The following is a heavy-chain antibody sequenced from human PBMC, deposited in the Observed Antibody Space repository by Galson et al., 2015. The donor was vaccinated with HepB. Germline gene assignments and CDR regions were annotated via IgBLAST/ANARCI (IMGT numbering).Heavy chain of an antibody. CDR3: ARDIQMSC. V-gene: IGHV3-23*01. CDR2: ISADDRNS. D-gene: IGHD5-18*01. J-gene: IGHJ4*02. Sequence: SLRLSCAASGFTFSGSAMSWARQAPGKGLEWVSLISADDRNSYYADSVKGRFTISRDDSKNTLYLQMNSLRAEDTAIYYCARDIQMSCWGQGALVTVSS. CDR1: GFTFSGSA.